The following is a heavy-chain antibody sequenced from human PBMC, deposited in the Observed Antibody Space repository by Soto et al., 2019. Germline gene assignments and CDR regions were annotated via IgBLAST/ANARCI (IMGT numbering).Heavy chain of an antibody. CDR3: ALPPTRDTAMVVY. Sequence: PGGSLRLSCAASGFTFSSYWMHWVRQAPGKGLVWVSRINSDGSSTSYADSVKGRFTTSRDNAKNTLYLQMNSLRAEDTAVYYCALPPTRDTAMVVYWGQGTLVTVSS. CDR2: INSDGSST. D-gene: IGHD5-18*01. V-gene: IGHV3-74*01. CDR1: GFTFSSYW. J-gene: IGHJ4*02.